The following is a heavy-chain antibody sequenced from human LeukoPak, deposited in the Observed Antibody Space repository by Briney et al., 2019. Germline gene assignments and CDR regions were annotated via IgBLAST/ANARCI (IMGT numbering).Heavy chain of an antibody. CDR2: INPNSGGT. Sequence: ASVKVSCKASGYTFTGYYMHWVRQAPGQGLEWMGWINPNSGGTNYAQKFQGRVTMTRDRSISTAYMELSRLRSDDTAVYYCARTGYSSSWYFFDYWGQGTLVAVSS. CDR1: GYTFTGYY. J-gene: IGHJ4*02. D-gene: IGHD6-13*01. V-gene: IGHV1-2*02. CDR3: ARTGYSSSWYFFDY.